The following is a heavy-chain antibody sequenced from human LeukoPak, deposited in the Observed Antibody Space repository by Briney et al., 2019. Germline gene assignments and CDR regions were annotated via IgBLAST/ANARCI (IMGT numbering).Heavy chain of an antibody. D-gene: IGHD1-1*01. CDR1: GFTFGNCW. J-gene: IGHJ4*02. CDR2: IKRTTDGGTT. Sequence: GGSLRLSCAASGFTFGNCWMSWARQAPGKGLEWVARIKRTTDGGTTDYAAPVKGRFTVSRDDSKNTLYLQMNSLKTEDTAVYYCVAGLETSDLDYWGQGTLVTVSS. CDR3: VAGLETSDLDY. V-gene: IGHV3-15*01.